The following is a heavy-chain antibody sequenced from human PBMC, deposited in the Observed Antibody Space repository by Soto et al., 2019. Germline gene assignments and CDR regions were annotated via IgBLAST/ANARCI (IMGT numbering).Heavy chain of an antibody. D-gene: IGHD1-26*01. CDR1: GYTFTSYD. V-gene: IGHV1-58*02. CDR3: AALRRIVGATAYYYGMDV. J-gene: IGHJ6*02. Sequence: SVKVSCKASGYTFTSYDINWVRQARGQRLEWIGWIVVGSGNTNYAQKFQERVTITRDMSTSTAYMELSSLRSEDTAVYYCAALRRIVGATAYYYGMDVWGQGTTVTVSS. CDR2: IVVGSGNT.